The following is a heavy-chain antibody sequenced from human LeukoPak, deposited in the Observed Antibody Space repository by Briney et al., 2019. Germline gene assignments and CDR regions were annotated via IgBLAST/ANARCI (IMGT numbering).Heavy chain of an antibody. Sequence: SETLSLTCTVSGGSIRSSSFYWGWIRRPPGKGLEWIGSIYYSGSTFYNASLKSRVTISVDTSKNQFSLKLSSVTAADTAVYYCARFWAAQYFFDYWGQGTLVTVYS. V-gene: IGHV4-39*07. J-gene: IGHJ4*02. CDR1: GGSIRSSSFY. CDR3: ARFWAAQYFFDY. D-gene: IGHD6-6*01. CDR2: IYYSGST.